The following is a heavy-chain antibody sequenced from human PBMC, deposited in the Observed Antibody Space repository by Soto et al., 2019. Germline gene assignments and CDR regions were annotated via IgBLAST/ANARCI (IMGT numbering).Heavy chain of an antibody. V-gene: IGHV1-18*04. Sequence: ASGKVSCKASGYTFTSYGISWVRQAPGQGLEWMGWISAYNGNTNYAQKLQGRVSMTTDTSTSTAYMELRSLRSDDTAVYYCARNGYCTNGVCQYNWFDPWGQGTLVTVSS. CDR1: GYTFTSYG. D-gene: IGHD2-8*01. J-gene: IGHJ5*02. CDR2: ISAYNGNT. CDR3: ARNGYCTNGVCQYNWFDP.